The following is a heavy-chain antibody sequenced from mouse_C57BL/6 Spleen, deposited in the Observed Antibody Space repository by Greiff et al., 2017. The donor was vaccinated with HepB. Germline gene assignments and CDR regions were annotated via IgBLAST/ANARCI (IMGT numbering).Heavy chain of an antibody. CDR2: ISSGSSTI. D-gene: IGHD2-4*01. J-gene: IGHJ4*01. V-gene: IGHV5-17*01. CDR3: ARHDYGSYYAMDY. CDR1: GFTFSDYG. Sequence: EVKLQESGGGLVKPGGSLKLSCAASGFTFSDYGMHWVRQAPEKGLEWVAYISSGSSTIYYADTVKGRFTISRDNAKNTLFLQMTSLRSEDTAMYYCARHDYGSYYAMDYWGQGTSVTVSS.